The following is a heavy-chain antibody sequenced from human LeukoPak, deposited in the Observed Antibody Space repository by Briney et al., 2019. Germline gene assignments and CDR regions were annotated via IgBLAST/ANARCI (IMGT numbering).Heavy chain of an antibody. D-gene: IGHD6-13*01. CDR3: AKDHSVGIAAAGTSGY. J-gene: IGHJ4*02. Sequence: GGSLRLSCAASGFTFSIYAMSWVRQAPGKGLEWVSAISGSGGSTYYADSVKGRFTISRDNSKNTLYLQMNSLRAEDTAVYYCAKDHSVGIAAAGTSGYWGQGTLVTVSS. V-gene: IGHV3-23*01. CDR2: ISGSGGST. CDR1: GFTFSIYA.